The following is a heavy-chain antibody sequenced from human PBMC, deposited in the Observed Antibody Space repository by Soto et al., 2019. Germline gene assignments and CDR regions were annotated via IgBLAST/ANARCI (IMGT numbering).Heavy chain of an antibody. D-gene: IGHD6-6*01. CDR1: GGSISSGDYY. V-gene: IGHV4-30-4*01. J-gene: IGHJ6*02. Sequence: TYTVSGGSISSGDYYWSWIRQPPGKGLEWIGYIYYSGSTYYNPSLKSRVTISVDTSKNQFSLKLSSVTAADTAVYYCARDKDISSWSGYYYGMDVWGLGPTVTVS. CDR3: ARDKDISSWSGYYYGMDV. CDR2: IYYSGST.